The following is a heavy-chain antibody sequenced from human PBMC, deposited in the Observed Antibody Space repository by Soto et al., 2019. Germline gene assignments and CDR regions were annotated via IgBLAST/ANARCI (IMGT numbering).Heavy chain of an antibody. V-gene: IGHV3-15*07. CDR1: GFSFRDAW. CDR2: IKSRAAGGAI. D-gene: IGHD3-10*01. J-gene: IGHJ3*01. Sequence: EVQMVESGGGLVKPGGSLRLSCAVSGFSFRDAWMNWVRQAPGKGLEWVGRIKSRAAGGAIDYAAPVKGSFTISRVDSEDTLYLQINSLKTEDTAMYYCTTYGSFGGVVVAFHLWGQGTMLSVSS. CDR3: TTYGSFGGVVVAFHL.